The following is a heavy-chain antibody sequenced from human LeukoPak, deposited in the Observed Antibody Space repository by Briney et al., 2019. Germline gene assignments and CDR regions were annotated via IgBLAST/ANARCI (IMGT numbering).Heavy chain of an antibody. CDR1: GFTFSNYW. V-gene: IGHV3-74*01. Sequence: PGGSLRLSCAASGFTFSNYWMHWVRQAPGRGLVWVSRINSDGSTTSYADSVKGRFTISRDNAKNTLFLQMNSLRAEDTAVYYCARSLASFDFWGQGTLVTVSS. J-gene: IGHJ3*01. CDR2: INSDGSTT. CDR3: ARSLASFDF.